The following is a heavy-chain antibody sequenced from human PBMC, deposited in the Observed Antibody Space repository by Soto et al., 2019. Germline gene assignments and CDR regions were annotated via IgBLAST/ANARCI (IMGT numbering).Heavy chain of an antibody. D-gene: IGHD3-22*01. Sequence: GGSLRLSCTASGFTVSNNYMTWVRQAPGKGLEWVSVIYSGGSTYYADSVKGRFTLSRDNSKNTLYLQMNSLRAEDTAVYYCARGYDSSGFYYDYWGQGTLVTSPQ. CDR1: GFTVSNNY. J-gene: IGHJ4*02. CDR3: ARGYDSSGFYYDY. CDR2: IYSGGST. V-gene: IGHV3-66*01.